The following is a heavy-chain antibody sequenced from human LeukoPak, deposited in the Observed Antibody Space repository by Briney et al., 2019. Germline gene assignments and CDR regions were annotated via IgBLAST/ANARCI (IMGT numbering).Heavy chain of an antibody. V-gene: IGHV3-43*01. CDR3: AKGDTTMDTTLDY. J-gene: IGHJ4*02. Sequence: GGSLRLSCAASGFTFDDYTMHWVRQGPGKGLEWVSLVHWDSDSTYYADSVKGRFTISRDNSKNSLYLQMNSLRTEDTALYYCAKGDTTMDTTLDYWGQGTLVTVSS. D-gene: IGHD5-18*01. CDR2: VHWDSDST. CDR1: GFTFDDYT.